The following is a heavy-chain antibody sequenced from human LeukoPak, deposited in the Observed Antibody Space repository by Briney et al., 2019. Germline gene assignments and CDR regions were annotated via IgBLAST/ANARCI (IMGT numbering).Heavy chain of an antibody. CDR1: GFTFGDYA. CDR2: IRSKAYGGTT. J-gene: IGHJ4*02. Sequence: QPGRSLRLSCTASGFTFGDYAMSWVRQAPGKGLEWVGFIRSKAYGGTTEYAASVKGRFTISRDDSKSIAYLQMNSLKTEDTAVYYCTRDRYSFDYWGQGTPVTVSS. CDR3: TRDRYSFDY. D-gene: IGHD4-11*01. V-gene: IGHV3-49*04.